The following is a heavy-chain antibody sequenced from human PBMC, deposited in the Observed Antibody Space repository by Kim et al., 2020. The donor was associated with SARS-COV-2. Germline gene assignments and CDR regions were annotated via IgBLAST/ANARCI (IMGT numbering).Heavy chain of an antibody. CDR3: ARDYIPSSGYCPDY. CDR2: ISTEHGKT. CDR1: GYSFTFHA. V-gene: IGHV1-18*01. Sequence: ASVKVSCKASGYSFTFHAINWVRQAPGKGLEWMGWISTEHGKTDVSHRFQGRLTMTTDTSTNTAHMELGSLTSDDTALYFCARDYIPSSGYCPDYWGQGTLVTVSS. J-gene: IGHJ4*02. D-gene: IGHD5-18*01.